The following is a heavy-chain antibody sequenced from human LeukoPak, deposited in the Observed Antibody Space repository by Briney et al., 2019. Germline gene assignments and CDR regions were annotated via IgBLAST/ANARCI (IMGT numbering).Heavy chain of an antibody. CDR1: GSIFTSYL. CDR2: IWPGDSRP. D-gene: IGHD5-18*01. V-gene: IGHV5-51*01. CDR3: ARRGYSYDYFDY. J-gene: IGHJ4*02. Sequence: GESLQISCKGSGSIFTSYLIGWVRQQPGKGLEWMGIIWPGDSRPKYSPSFQGQVTISVDKSISTAYLQWSSLKASDTAMYYCARRGYSYDYFDYWGQGTLVTVSS.